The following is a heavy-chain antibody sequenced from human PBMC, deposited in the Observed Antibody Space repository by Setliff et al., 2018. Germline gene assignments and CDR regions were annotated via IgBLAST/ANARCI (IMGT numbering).Heavy chain of an antibody. D-gene: IGHD2-15*01. CDR3: ARLPGYCIGGTCSGYYTFDI. CDR2: INYTGNT. CDR1: GGSISSSSYY. Sequence: SETLSLTCTVSGGSISSSSYYWGWLRQPPGKGLEWIGSINYTGNTYYNPSLESRVTISVDTSKNQFSLNLRSVTAADTAVFYCARLPGYCIGGTCSGYYTFDIWGQGTMVT. V-gene: IGHV4-39*01. J-gene: IGHJ3*02.